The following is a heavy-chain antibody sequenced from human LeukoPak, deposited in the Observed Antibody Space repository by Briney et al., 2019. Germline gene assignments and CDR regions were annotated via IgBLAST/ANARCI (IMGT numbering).Heavy chain of an antibody. D-gene: IGHD3-3*01. CDR1: GVSISSYY. CDR3: ARIYYGSPTAAFDI. V-gene: IGHV4-4*07. Sequence: SETLSLTCTASGVSISSYYWSWIRQPAGKGLEWIGRIYTSGSTNYNPSLKSRVTMSVDTSKNQFSLKLSSVTAADTAVYYCARIYYGSPTAAFDIWGQGTMVTVSS. J-gene: IGHJ3*02. CDR2: IYTSGST.